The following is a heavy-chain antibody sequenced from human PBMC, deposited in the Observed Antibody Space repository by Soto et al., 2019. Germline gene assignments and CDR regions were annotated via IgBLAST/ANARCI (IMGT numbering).Heavy chain of an antibody. D-gene: IGHD3-22*01. CDR2: IWYDGSNK. CDR1: GFTFSSYG. V-gene: IGHV3-33*01. J-gene: IGHJ4*02. CDR3: ARAVDYYDSSGPGGY. Sequence: QVQLVESGGGVVQPGRSLRLSCAASGFTFSSYGMHWVRQAPGKGLEWVAVIWYDGSNKYYADSVKGRFTISRDNSKNTLYLPVNSLRAEDTAVYYCARAVDYYDSSGPGGYWGQGTLVTVS.